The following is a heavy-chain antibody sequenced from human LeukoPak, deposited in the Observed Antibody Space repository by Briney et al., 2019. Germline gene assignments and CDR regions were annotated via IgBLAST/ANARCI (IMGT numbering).Heavy chain of an antibody. CDR3: ARDDSGYDYYFDY. CDR2: INPNSGGT. Sequence: ASVKISCKVSGYTFTGYYMHWVRQAPGQGLEWMGRINPNSGGTNYAQKFQGRVTMTRDTSISTAYMELSRLRSDDTAVYYCARDDSGYDYYFDYWGQGTLVTVSS. J-gene: IGHJ4*02. D-gene: IGHD5-12*01. CDR1: GYTFTGYY. V-gene: IGHV1-2*06.